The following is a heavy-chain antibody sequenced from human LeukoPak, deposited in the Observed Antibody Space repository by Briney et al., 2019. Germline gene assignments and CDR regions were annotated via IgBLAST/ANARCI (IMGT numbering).Heavy chain of an antibody. CDR3: AKVFRAVVVAATCCDP. D-gene: IGHD2-15*01. CDR2: ISGSGGST. Sequence: GGSLRLSCAASGFTFSSYAMSWVRQAPGKGLEWVSAISGSGGSTYYADSVKGRFTISRDNSKNTLYLQMNSLRAEGTAVYYCAKVFRAVVVAATCCDPGGQGTVVTVSS. CDR1: GFTFSSYA. V-gene: IGHV3-23*01. J-gene: IGHJ5*02.